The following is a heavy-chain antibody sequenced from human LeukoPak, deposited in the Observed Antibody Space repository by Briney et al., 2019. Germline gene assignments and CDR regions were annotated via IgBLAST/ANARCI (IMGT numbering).Heavy chain of an antibody. CDR3: ARAFWIKASNQRGYSYGSYYYGMDV. Sequence: SVTVSCTASGGTFSSYAISWVRQAPGQGLEWMGGIIPIFGTANYAQKFQGRVTITADESTSTAYMELSSLRSEDTAVYYCARAFWIKASNQRGYSYGSYYYGMDVWGQGTTVTVSS. CDR1: GGTFSSYA. J-gene: IGHJ6*02. V-gene: IGHV1-69*13. D-gene: IGHD5-18*01. CDR2: IIPIFGTA.